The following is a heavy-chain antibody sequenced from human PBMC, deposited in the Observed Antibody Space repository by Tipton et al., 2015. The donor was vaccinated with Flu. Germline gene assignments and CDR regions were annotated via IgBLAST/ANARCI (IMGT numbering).Heavy chain of an antibody. CDR2: IKHDGSDK. CDR3: AREQERGDGSGSLDAFDI. J-gene: IGHJ3*02. CDR1: GFTFSSYF. D-gene: IGHD3-10*01. Sequence: SLRLSCAASGFTFSSYFMSWVRQAPGKGLEWVANIKHDGSDKYYVDSVKGRFTISRDNAKNSLYLQMSSLRAEDTAVYHCAREQERGDGSGSLDAFDIWGQGTRDTVSS. V-gene: IGHV3-7*01.